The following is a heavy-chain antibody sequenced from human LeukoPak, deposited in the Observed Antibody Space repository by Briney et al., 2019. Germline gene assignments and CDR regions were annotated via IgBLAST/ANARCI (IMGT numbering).Heavy chain of an antibody. CDR2: VSGSGSRV. Sequence: GGSLRLSCAASGFTFSSNAMTWVRQAPGKGLEWVSTVSGSGSRVYYADSVKGRFTISRDNSKNTLYLQMSSLRAEDTAVYYCAKLQDYDFWSGSDFDYWGQGTLVTVS. D-gene: IGHD3-3*01. CDR3: AKLQDYDFWSGSDFDY. J-gene: IGHJ4*02. CDR1: GFTFSSNA. V-gene: IGHV3-23*01.